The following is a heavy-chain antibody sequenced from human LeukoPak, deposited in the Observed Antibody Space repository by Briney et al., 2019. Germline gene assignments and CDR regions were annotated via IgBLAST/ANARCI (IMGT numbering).Heavy chain of an antibody. D-gene: IGHD3-9*01. CDR3: ARGSFHWLLG. J-gene: IGHJ4*02. CDR1: GYTFTSYG. Sequence: ASVKVSCKTSGYTFTSYGYSWLRQAPGPGLEWMGGIIPIFGTANYAQKFQGRVTITTDESTSTAYMELSRLRSEDTAVYYCARGSFHWLLGWGQGTLVTVSS. V-gene: IGHV1-69*05. CDR2: IIPIFGTA.